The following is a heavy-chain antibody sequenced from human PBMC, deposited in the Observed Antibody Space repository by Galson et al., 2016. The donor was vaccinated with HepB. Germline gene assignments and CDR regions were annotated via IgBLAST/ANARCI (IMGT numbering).Heavy chain of an antibody. D-gene: IGHD2-21*01. CDR3: AKDAIFVIRGLLDY. Sequence: SLRLSCAVSGFTFSSYGMHWVRQAPGKGLEWVAVISYDGSNKYYADSVKGRFTISRDNSKDTLYLQMNSLRAEDTAIYYCAKDAIFVIRGLLDYWGQGTLVTVSS. V-gene: IGHV3-30*18. CDR1: GFTFSSYG. J-gene: IGHJ4*02. CDR2: ISYDGSNK.